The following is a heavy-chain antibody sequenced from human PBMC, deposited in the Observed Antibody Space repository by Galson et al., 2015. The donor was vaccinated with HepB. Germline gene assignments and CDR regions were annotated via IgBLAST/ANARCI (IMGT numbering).Heavy chain of an antibody. V-gene: IGHV1-46*01. CDR2: INPSGGST. J-gene: IGHJ4*02. Sequence: SVKVSCKASGYTFTSYYMHWVRQAPGQGLEWMGIINPSGGSTSYAQKFQGRVTMTRDTSTSTVYMELSSLRSEDTAVYYCASTDMTAVMIDYWGQGTLVTVSS. CDR3: ASTDMTAVMIDY. CDR1: GYTFTSYY. D-gene: IGHD4-11*01.